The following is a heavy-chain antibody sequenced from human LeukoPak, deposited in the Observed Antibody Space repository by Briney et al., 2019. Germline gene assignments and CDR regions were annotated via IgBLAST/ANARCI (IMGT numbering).Heavy chain of an antibody. CDR3: ARGPRFGAGFDP. CDR1: GYTFTSYD. CDR2: MNPNSGNT. Sequence: GASVKVSCKASGYTFTSYDINWVRQATGQGLEWMGWMNPNSGNTGYAQKFQGRVTMTRNTSISTAYMKLSSLRSEDTAVYYCARGPRFGAGFDPWGQGTLVTVSS. V-gene: IGHV1-8*01. D-gene: IGHD3-10*01. J-gene: IGHJ5*02.